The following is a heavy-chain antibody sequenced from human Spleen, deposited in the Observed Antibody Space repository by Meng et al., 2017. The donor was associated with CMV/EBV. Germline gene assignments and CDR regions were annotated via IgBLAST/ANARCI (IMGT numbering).Heavy chain of an antibody. Sequence: GGSLRLSCAASGFTFRIYSMNWVRQAPGKGLEWVANIKQDGSEKYYVDSVKGRFTISRDNAKNSLYLQMNSLRAEDTAVYYCARDGYSSSSLGWGDYWGQGTLVTVSS. CDR3: ARDGYSSSSLGWGDY. D-gene: IGHD6-6*01. CDR2: IKQDGSEK. V-gene: IGHV3-7*01. CDR1: GFTFRIYS. J-gene: IGHJ4*02.